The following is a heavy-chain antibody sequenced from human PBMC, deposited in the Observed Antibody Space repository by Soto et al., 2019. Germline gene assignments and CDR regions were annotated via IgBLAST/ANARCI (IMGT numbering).Heavy chain of an antibody. CDR3: ARDRYYYDSSGSPKPFDI. CDR1: GFTLSRFS. CDR2: ISSSSGHI. J-gene: IGHJ3*02. D-gene: IGHD3-22*01. V-gene: IGHV3-21*01. Sequence: GGSLRLSCAASGFTLSRFSMNWVRQAPGKGLEWVSSISSSSGHIYHADSVKGRFAISRDNAKNSLFLQMNSLGAEDTAVYYCARDRYYYDSSGSPKPFDIWGQGTKVTVSS.